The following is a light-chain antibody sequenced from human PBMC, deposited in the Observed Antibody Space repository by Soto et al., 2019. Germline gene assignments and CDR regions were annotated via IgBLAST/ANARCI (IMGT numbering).Light chain of an antibody. CDR2: TNN. CDR3: SSYTSSSPFV. CDR1: SSNIGSDT. J-gene: IGLJ1*01. Sequence: QSVLTQPPSASGTPGQRVTISCSGGSSNIGSDTVNWYQHLPGTAPKLLIYTNNQRPSGVPDRFSGSKSGTSASLTISGLQAEDEADYYCSSYTSSSPFVFGTGTKVTVL. V-gene: IGLV1-44*01.